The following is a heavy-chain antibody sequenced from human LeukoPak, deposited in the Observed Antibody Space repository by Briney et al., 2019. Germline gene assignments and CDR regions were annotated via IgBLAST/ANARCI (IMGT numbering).Heavy chain of an antibody. CDR1: GGSLSSYY. D-gene: IGHD3-16*01. V-gene: IGHV4-59*01. CDR2: MYYCGST. J-gene: IGHJ5*02. CDR3: ASGGQTHVSNWFDP. Sequence: SETLSLTCTVSGGSLSSYYLSWIRQPPGRGLEWIDYMYYCGSTNYNPSLKNRVTISVDRSKNQFFLKLSSVTAADTAVYYCASGGQTHVSNWFDPWGQGTMVTVSS.